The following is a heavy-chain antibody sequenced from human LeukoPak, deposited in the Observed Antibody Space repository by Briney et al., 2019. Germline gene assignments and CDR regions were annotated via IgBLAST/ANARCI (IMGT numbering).Heavy chain of an antibody. CDR1: GFTFSSYS. V-gene: IGHV3-21*01. CDR2: ISSSSSYI. CDR3: ARDRVRYDILTGYYMEGFDY. D-gene: IGHD3-9*01. J-gene: IGHJ4*02. Sequence: PGGSLRLSCAASGFTFSSYSMNWVRQAPGKGLEWVSSISSSSSYIYYADSVKGRFTISRDNAKNSLYLQMNSLRAEDTAVYYCARDRVRYDILTGYYMEGFDYWGQGTLVTVSS.